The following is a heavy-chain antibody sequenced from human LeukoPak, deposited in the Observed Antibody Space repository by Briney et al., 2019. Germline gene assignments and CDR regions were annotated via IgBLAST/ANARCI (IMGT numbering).Heavy chain of an antibody. Sequence: SQTLSLTCTVSGGSISSGGYYWSWIRQHPGKGLEWIGYIYYSGSTYYNPSLKSRVTISVDTSKNQFSLKLSSVTAADTAVYYCPRVTTLYGDYLNFDYWGQGTLVTVSS. J-gene: IGHJ4*02. CDR2: IYYSGST. CDR3: PRVTTLYGDYLNFDY. D-gene: IGHD4-17*01. CDR1: GGSISSGGYY. V-gene: IGHV4-31*03.